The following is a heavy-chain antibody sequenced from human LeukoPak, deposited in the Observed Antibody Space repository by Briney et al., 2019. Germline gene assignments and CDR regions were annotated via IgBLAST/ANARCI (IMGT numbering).Heavy chain of an antibody. V-gene: IGHV4-34*01. CDR1: GGSFSGYY. D-gene: IGHD6-13*01. CDR3: ARGQQLVYYYYYMDV. CDR2: INHSGST. J-gene: IGHJ6*03. Sequence: SETLSLTCAVYGGSFSGYYWSWIRQPPGKGLEWIGEINHSGSTNYNPSLKSRVTISVDTSKNQFTLKLSSVTAADTAVYYCARGQQLVYYYYYMDVWGKGTTVTVSS.